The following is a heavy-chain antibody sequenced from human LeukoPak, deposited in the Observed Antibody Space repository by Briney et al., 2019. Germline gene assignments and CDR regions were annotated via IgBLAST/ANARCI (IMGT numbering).Heavy chain of an antibody. J-gene: IGHJ4*02. Sequence: SETLSLTCSVSGGSFSSYYWSWIRQPPGKGLEWIGYIYYSGSANYNPSLKSRVTISVDTPKNQFSLKLGSVTAADTAVYYCARATRYYFDYWGQGTLVTVSS. V-gene: IGHV4-59*01. CDR3: ARATRYYFDY. CDR1: GGSFSSYY. CDR2: IYYSGSA.